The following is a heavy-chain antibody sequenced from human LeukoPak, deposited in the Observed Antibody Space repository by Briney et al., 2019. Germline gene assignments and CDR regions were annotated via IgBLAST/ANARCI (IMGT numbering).Heavy chain of an antibody. Sequence: GGSLRLSCAASGFTVSSKYMSWVRQAPGKGLEWVSIIYSGGSTYYADSVKGRFTLSRDNSKSTLYLQMNSLRAEDTAVYYCARGSGDGYRLDQWGQGTLVSVSS. CDR2: IYSGGST. CDR1: GFTVSSKY. V-gene: IGHV3-53*01. J-gene: IGHJ5*02. D-gene: IGHD5-24*01. CDR3: ARGSGDGYRLDQ.